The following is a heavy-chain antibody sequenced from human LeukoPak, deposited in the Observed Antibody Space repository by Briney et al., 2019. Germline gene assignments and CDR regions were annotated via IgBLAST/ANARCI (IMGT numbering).Heavy chain of an antibody. CDR2: INHSGST. Sequence: SETLSLTCAVYGGSFSGYYWSRIRQPPGKGLEWIGEINHSGSTNYNPSLKSRVTISVDTSKNQFSLKLSSVTAADTAVYYCARLLYGSGYDAFDIWGQGTMVTVSS. CDR3: ARLLYGSGYDAFDI. J-gene: IGHJ3*02. D-gene: IGHD3-10*01. V-gene: IGHV4-34*01. CDR1: GGSFSGYY.